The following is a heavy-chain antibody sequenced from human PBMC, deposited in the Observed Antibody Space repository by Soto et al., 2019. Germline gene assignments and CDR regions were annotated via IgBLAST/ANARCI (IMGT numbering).Heavy chain of an antibody. CDR1: GYTFTSYD. CDR2: RNPNSGNT. D-gene: IGHD6-13*01. Sequence: QVQLVQSGAEVKKPGASVKVSCKASGYTFTSYDINWVRQATGQGLEWMGWRNPNSGNTGYAPKFQGSVTMTRQTSISTANMEMSSLRSEDTAVYYCAREMSAAGTGWFGAWGQETLVTVSS. J-gene: IGHJ5*02. CDR3: AREMSAAGTGWFGA. V-gene: IGHV1-8*01.